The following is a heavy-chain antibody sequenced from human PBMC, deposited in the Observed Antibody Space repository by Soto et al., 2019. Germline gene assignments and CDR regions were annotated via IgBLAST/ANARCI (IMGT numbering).Heavy chain of an antibody. V-gene: IGHV4-59*08. J-gene: IGHJ6*02. CDR1: GDSISSYY. Sequence: QVQLQESGPGLVKPSETLSLTCSVSGDSISSYYWNWIRQPPGKGLEWIGYFSYSGTTNYNPSLKSRITISEETSKNQFFLKLSSVTAADPAVYYCGRHLFSDVWGQGTTVTVSS. D-gene: IGHD2-21*01. CDR2: FSYSGTT. CDR3: GRHLFSDV.